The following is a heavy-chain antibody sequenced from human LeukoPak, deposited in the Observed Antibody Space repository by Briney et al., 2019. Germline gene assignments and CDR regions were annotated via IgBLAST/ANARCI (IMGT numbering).Heavy chain of an antibody. CDR3: ARDSGNWNYGYYYMDV. V-gene: IGHV3-48*01. J-gene: IGHJ6*03. D-gene: IGHD1-20*01. CDR1: GFTFSTYS. Sequence: PGGSLRLSCAASGFTFSTYSTNWVSQAPGEGLEWVSYISSSSSTIYYADSVKGRFTISRDNAKNSLYLQMNSLRAEDTAVYYCARDSGNWNYGYYYMDVWGKRTTVTVSS. CDR2: ISSSSSTI.